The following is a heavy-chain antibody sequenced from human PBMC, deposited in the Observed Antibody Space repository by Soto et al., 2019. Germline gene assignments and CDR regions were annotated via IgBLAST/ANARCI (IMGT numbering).Heavy chain of an antibody. Sequence: QVQLQESGPGLVKPSETLSLTCTVSGGSISSGAYYWSWLRQHPEKGLEWIGYIYYSGTTYYNPSLTSRVTISLDTSKNQFSLKLTSVTAADTAVYYCARDRRRRGYSDGDFDFWGQGTLVTVSS. J-gene: IGHJ4*02. CDR2: IYYSGTT. CDR3: ARDRRRRGYSDGDFDF. CDR1: GGSISSGAYY. D-gene: IGHD5-18*01. V-gene: IGHV4-31*03.